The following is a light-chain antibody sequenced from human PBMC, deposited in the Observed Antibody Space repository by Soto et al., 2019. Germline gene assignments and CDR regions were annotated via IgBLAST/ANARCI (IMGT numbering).Light chain of an antibody. CDR2: DAS. J-gene: IGKJ1*01. Sequence: DIRMTQYHSTLSSSVGDRVTITCRASQTITTWLAWYQQKPGKAPKLLIYDASTLESGVPSRFSGSGFGTEFSLTISSLQPDDSATYYCQQYSTYSGTFGQRTKVDIK. CDR1: QTITTW. CDR3: QQYSTYSGT. V-gene: IGKV1-5*01.